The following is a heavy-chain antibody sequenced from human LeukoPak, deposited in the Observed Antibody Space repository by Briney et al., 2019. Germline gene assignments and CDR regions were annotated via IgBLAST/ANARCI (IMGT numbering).Heavy chain of an antibody. D-gene: IGHD6-13*01. CDR1: GGXISSSNC. Sequence: SGTLSLTCAVSGGXISSSNCWSWVRQPPGKGLEWIGEIHHSGSTNYNPSLKSRVTISVDKSRNQFSLKLSSVTAADTAVFYCARVPLTAAAGNTFDYWGQGTLATVSS. J-gene: IGHJ4*02. CDR3: ARVPLTAAAGNTFDY. V-gene: IGHV4-4*02. CDR2: IHHSGST.